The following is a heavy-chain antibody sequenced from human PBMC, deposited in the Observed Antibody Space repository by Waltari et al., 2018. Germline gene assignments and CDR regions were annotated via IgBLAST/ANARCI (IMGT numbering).Heavy chain of an antibody. V-gene: IGHV3-74*01. D-gene: IGHD3-3*01. CDR3: ARFCAVPPNYYGMDV. J-gene: IGHJ6*02. CDR1: GFTFSSYW. CDR2: INSDGST. Sequence: EVQLVESGGGLVQPGGSLRLSCAASGFTFSSYWMHWVRQAPGKGLVWVSRINSDGSTNYADSVKGRFTISRDNAKNTLYLQMNSLRAEDTAVYYCARFCAVPPNYYGMDVWGQGTTVTVSS.